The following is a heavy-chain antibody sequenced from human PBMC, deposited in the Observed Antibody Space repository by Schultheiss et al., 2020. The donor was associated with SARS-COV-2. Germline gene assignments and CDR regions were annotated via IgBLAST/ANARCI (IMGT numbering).Heavy chain of an antibody. Sequence: GGSLRLSCAASGFTFSSYGMHWVRQAPGKGLEWVAVIWYDGSNKYYADSVKGRFTISRDNSKNTLYLQMNSMRAEDTAVYYCASLSDSEDYWGQGTLVTVSS. CDR1: GFTFSSYG. CDR3: ASLSDSEDY. CDR2: IWYDGSNK. V-gene: IGHV3-33*01. J-gene: IGHJ4*02.